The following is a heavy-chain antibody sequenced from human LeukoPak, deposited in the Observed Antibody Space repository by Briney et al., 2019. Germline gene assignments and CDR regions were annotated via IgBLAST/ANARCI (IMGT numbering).Heavy chain of an antibody. D-gene: IGHD2-15*01. CDR1: GFAFSSQA. V-gene: IGHV3-33*08. CDR3: ARDKIVVVAATDGMDV. Sequence: GGSLRLSCAASGFAFSSQAMGWVRQAPGKGLEWVAVIWYDGSNKYYADSVEGRFTISRDNSKNTLYLQMNSLRAEDTAVYYCARDKIVVVAATDGMDVWGQGTTVTVSS. CDR2: IWYDGSNK. J-gene: IGHJ6*02.